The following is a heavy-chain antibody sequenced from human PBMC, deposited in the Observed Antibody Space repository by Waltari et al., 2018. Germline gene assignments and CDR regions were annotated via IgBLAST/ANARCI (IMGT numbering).Heavy chain of an antibody. CDR1: GGSISSSSYY. J-gene: IGHJ3*02. CDR2: IYYSGST. D-gene: IGHD2-2*02. CDR3: ARDSPIRGWAFDI. Sequence: QLQLQESGPGLVKPSETLSLTCTVSGGSISSSSYYWGWIRQLPGKGLEWIGSIYYSGSTYYNPSLKSRVTISVDTSKNQFSLKLSSVTAADTAVYYCARDSPIRGWAFDIWGQGTMVTVSS. V-gene: IGHV4-39*07.